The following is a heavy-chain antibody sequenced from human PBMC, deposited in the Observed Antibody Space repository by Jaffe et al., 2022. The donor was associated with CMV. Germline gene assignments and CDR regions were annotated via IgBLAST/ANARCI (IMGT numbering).Heavy chain of an antibody. J-gene: IGHJ6*03. CDR1: GYTFTSYA. CDR3: ARGGSTRTYPGVVVTAIPYYYYMDV. D-gene: IGHD2-21*02. Sequence: QVQLVQSGAEVKKPGASVKVSCKASGYTFTSYAMHWVRQAPGQRLEWMGWINAGNGNTKYSQKFQGRVTITRDTSASTAYMELSSLRSEDTAVYYCARGGSTRTYPGVVVTAIPYYYYMDVWGKGTTVTVSS. CDR2: INAGNGNT. V-gene: IGHV1-3*01.